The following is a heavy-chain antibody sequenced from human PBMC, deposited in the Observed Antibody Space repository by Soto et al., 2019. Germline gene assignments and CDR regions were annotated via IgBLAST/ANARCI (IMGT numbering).Heavy chain of an antibody. CDR3: GRGRYGDY. D-gene: IGHD1-1*01. CDR1: GYAFTTYG. J-gene: IGHJ4*02. CDR2: ISAHNGNT. Sequence: QVHLVQSGAEVKKPGASVKVSCKGSGYAFTTYGITWVRQAPGQGLEWMGWISAHNGNTNYAQKLQGRVTVTRDTSTRTAYLELRNLRSDDTAVYYCGRGRYGDYWGQGAVVTVSS. V-gene: IGHV1-18*01.